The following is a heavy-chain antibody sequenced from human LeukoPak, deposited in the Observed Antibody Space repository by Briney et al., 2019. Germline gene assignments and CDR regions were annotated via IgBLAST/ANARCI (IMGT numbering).Heavy chain of an antibody. D-gene: IGHD3-9*01. CDR3: ARGTRYFDWRHDAFDI. V-gene: IGHV5-51*01. J-gene: IGHJ3*02. Sequence: GESLKISCKGSGYSFTSYWIGWVRQMSGKGLEWMGIIYPGDSDTRYSPSFQGQVTISADKSISTAYLQWSSLKASDTAMYYCARGTRYFDWRHDAFDIWGQGTMATVSS. CDR1: GYSFTSYW. CDR2: IYPGDSDT.